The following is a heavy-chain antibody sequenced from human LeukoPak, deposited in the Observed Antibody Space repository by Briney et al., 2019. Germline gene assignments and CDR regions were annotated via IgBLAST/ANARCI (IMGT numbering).Heavy chain of an antibody. CDR1: GGSISSYY. J-gene: IGHJ4*02. CDR3: AGGLRFLEWLSPLDY. V-gene: IGHV4-59*01. CDR2: IYYSGST. D-gene: IGHD3-3*01. Sequence: PSETLSLTCTVSGGSISSYYWSWIRQPPGKGLEWIGYIYYSGSTNYNPSLKSRVTISVDTSKNQFSLKLSSVTAADTAVYYCAGGLRFLEWLSPLDYWGQGTLVTVSS.